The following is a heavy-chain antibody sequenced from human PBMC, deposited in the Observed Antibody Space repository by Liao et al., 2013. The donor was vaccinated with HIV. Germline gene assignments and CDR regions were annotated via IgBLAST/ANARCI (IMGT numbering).Heavy chain of an antibody. Sequence: QVQLQESGPGLVKPSQTLSLTCTVSGVSISTGSYYWSWFRQPAGKGLEWIGRIYTTGSTNYSPSLKSRVTISVDTSKNQFSLKLTSVTATDTAVYYCARDDPGDYSDNWGQGTLVTVSS. CDR3: ARDDPGDYSDN. CDR2: IYTTGST. J-gene: IGHJ4*02. D-gene: IGHD4-17*01. CDR1: GVSISTGSYY. V-gene: IGHV4-61*02.